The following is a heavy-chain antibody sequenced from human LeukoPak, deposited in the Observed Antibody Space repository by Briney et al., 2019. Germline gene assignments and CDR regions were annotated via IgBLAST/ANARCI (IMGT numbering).Heavy chain of an antibody. CDR3: ARANPDRGTYYDFWSGYFILDV. Sequence: GGSLRLSCAASGFTFSNFNMNWVRQAPGKGLEWVSCISSSGYSIYYADSVKGRFTISRDNAKNSLYLQMNSLRAEDTAVYYCARANPDRGTYYDFWSGYFILDVWGKGTTVTVSS. CDR1: GFTFSNFN. D-gene: IGHD3-3*01. J-gene: IGHJ6*04. V-gene: IGHV3-21*01. CDR2: ISSSGYSI.